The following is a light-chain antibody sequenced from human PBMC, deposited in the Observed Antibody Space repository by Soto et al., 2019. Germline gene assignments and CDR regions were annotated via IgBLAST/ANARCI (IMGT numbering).Light chain of an antibody. Sequence: QSVLTQPPSVSGAPGQRVTISCTGSSSNIGAGYDVHWYQQLPGTAPKLLIYGNSNRPSGVPDRFSGSKSGTSASLAITRLQAEDEADYYCQSYDSSHVVFGGETKLTVL. V-gene: IGLV1-40*01. CDR1: SSNIGAGYD. J-gene: IGLJ2*01. CDR2: GNS. CDR3: QSYDSSHVV.